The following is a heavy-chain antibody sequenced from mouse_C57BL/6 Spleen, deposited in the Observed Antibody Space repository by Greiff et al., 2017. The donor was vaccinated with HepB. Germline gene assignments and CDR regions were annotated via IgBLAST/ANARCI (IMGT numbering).Heavy chain of an antibody. Sequence: QVQLQQPGAELVKPGASVKLSCKASGYNFTSYWMHWVKQRPGQGLEWIGMIHPNSGSTNYNEKFKSKATLTVDKSSSTAYMQLSSLTSEDSAVYYCARGAALSFAYWGQGTLVTVSA. J-gene: IGHJ3*01. CDR2: IHPNSGST. V-gene: IGHV1-64*01. CDR3: ARGAALSFAY. CDR1: GYNFTSYW.